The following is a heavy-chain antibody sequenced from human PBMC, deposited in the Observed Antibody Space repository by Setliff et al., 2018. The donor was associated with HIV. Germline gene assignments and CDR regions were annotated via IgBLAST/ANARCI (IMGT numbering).Heavy chain of an antibody. CDR2: ISAHNGNT. J-gene: IGHJ6*03. V-gene: IGHV1-18*01. CDR1: GYIFSSYA. CDR3: ASHNRETADDLLTAYYNYYYYTDV. D-gene: IGHD3-9*01. Sequence: ASVKVSCKASGYIFSSYAFNWVRQAPGQGLEWMGWISAHNGNTNYARKFQGRVTMTTDTSSSTAYMGLRSLKSDDTAVYYCASHNRETADDLLTAYYNYYYYTDVWGKGTTVTVSS.